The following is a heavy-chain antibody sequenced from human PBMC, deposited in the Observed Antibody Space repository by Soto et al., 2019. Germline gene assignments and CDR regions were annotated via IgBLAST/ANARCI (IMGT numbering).Heavy chain of an antibody. J-gene: IGHJ4*02. CDR2: VWSDGNNK. CDR1: GFTFSNYG. D-gene: IGHD1-7*01. V-gene: IGHV3-33*01. CDR3: AREVPVKGGQGTMASFDY. Sequence: QVQLVESGGGIVQPGRSLRLSCAASGFTFSNYGMHWVRQSPGKGLEWVAVVWSDGNNKYYADSVQGRFTISRDNSKYTLCLQMNSLRVEDTAVYFCAREVPVKGGQGTMASFDYWGQGTLVTVSS.